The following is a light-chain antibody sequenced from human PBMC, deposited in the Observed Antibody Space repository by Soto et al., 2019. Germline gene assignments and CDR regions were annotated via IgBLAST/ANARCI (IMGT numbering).Light chain of an antibody. V-gene: IGLV3-21*04. CDR3: QVWDSSSDHPV. CDR1: NIGSKS. CDR2: YDS. Sequence: SYELTQPPSVSVAPGKTARITCGGNNIGSKSVHWYQQKPGQAPVLVIYYDSDRPSGIPERFSGSNSGNTATLTFSRVEAGDEADYYCQVWDSSSDHPVFGTGTKVTVL. J-gene: IGLJ1*01.